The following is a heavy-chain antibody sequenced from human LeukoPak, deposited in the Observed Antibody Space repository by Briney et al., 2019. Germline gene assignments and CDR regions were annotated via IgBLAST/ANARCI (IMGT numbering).Heavy chain of an antibody. J-gene: IGHJ4*02. D-gene: IGHD4-17*01. CDR2: INPNRGDT. CDR1: GYTFTNYY. CDR3: TRDLLGFATTPLSD. Sequence: ASVKVCCKASGYTFTNYYMHWVRQAPGHGLEWMGWINPNRGDTNYAQKFQGRVTMTRDTSISTAFMELTRLTSDDTAVYYCTRDLLGFATTPLSDWGQGTLVTVSS. V-gene: IGHV1-2*02.